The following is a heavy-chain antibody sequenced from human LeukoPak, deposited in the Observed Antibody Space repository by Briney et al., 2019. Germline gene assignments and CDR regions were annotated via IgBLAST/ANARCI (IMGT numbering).Heavy chain of an antibody. Sequence: SVKVSCKASGGTFSSYAISWVRQAPGQGLEWMGGIIPIFGTANYAQKFQGRVTITADKSTSTAYMELSSLRSEDTAVYYCARYSSSSPWFDPWGQGTLVTVSS. D-gene: IGHD6-6*01. J-gene: IGHJ5*02. CDR1: GGTFSSYA. CDR2: IIPIFGTA. V-gene: IGHV1-69*06. CDR3: ARYSSSSPWFDP.